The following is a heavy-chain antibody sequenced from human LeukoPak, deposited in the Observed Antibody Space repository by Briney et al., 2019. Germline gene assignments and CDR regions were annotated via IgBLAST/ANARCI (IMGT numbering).Heavy chain of an antibody. D-gene: IGHD4-17*01. CDR3: ARPGYYGDYAFDY. V-gene: IGHV4-39*01. J-gene: IGHJ4*02. CDR1: GDSISSSSYF. CDR2: ISYSGNT. Sequence: PSETLSLTCTVSGDSISSSSYFWGWTRQPPGKGLEWIGSISYSGNTYYNPSLKSRVTISVDTSKNQFSLNLNSVTAADTAVYYCARPGYYGDYAFDYWGQGTLVTVSS.